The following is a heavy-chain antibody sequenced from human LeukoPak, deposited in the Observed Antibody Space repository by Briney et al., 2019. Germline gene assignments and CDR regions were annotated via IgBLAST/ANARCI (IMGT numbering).Heavy chain of an antibody. D-gene: IGHD2-2*01. CDR3: TRDGSTNSPANWFDP. CDR2: IRNKAYGGTT. CDR1: GFTFGDYA. Sequence: PGGSLRLSCTASGFTFGDYAMSWVRQAPGQGLECVGFIRNKAYGGTTEYAASVKGRFTISRDDSKSIAYLQMNSLKTEDTAVYYCTRDGSTNSPANWFDPWGRGTLVTVSS. V-gene: IGHV3-49*04. J-gene: IGHJ5*02.